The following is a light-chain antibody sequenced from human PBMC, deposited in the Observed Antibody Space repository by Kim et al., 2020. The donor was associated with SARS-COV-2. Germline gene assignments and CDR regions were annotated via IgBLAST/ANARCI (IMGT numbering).Light chain of an antibody. Sequence: SPGQAVPISCPGTSSEVGGSNYVSWYQHHPGKAPTLLIYDVSKRPSAVPDRVSVSKCGNTASLTISGLQAEDEADYYCCSYAGSYVFGGGPQLTVL. CDR2: DVS. CDR1: SSEVGGSNY. CDR3: CSYAGSYV. J-gene: IGLJ3*02. V-gene: IGLV2-11*01.